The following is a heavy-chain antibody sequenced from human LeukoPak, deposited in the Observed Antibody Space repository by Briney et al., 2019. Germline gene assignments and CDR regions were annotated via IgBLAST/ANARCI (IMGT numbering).Heavy chain of an antibody. CDR3: ARGSRGGYYMDV. CDR1: GGSISSHY. J-gene: IGHJ6*03. Sequence: SETLSLTCTASGGSISSHYWSWIRQPPGKGLEWIGYIYYSGSTNYNPSLKSRVTISVDTSKNQFSLKLSSVTAADTAVYYCARGSRGGYYMDVWGKGTSVTVSS. CDR2: IYYSGST. V-gene: IGHV4-59*11. D-gene: IGHD3-10*01.